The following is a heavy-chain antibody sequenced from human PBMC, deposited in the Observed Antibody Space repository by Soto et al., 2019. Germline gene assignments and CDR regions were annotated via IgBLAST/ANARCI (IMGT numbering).Heavy chain of an antibody. CDR2: IYYHGST. Sequence: SETLSLTCTVSGASISSGDYYLGWVRQPPGKGLEWIGYIYYHGSTYSNPSLKSRVTISLDTSEKQFSLRLNSVSAADTAIYYCVRGDSVVVTARFDSWGQGTLVTVSS. J-gene: IGHJ4*02. CDR1: GASISSGDYY. D-gene: IGHD2-21*02. V-gene: IGHV4-30-4*01. CDR3: VRGDSVVVTARFDS.